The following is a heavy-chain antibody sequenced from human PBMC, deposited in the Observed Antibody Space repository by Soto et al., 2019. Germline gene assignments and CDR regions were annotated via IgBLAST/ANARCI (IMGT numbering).Heavy chain of an antibody. CDR3: ARSYYDSSGYLAFDI. V-gene: IGHV1-69*13. CDR2: IIPIFGTA. D-gene: IGHD3-22*01. Sequence: SVKVSCKASGGTFSSYAISWVRQAPGQGLEWMGGIIPIFGTANYAQKFQGRVTITADESTSTAYMELSSLRSEDTAVYYCARSYYDSSGYLAFDIWGQGTMVTVSS. J-gene: IGHJ3*02. CDR1: GGTFSSYA.